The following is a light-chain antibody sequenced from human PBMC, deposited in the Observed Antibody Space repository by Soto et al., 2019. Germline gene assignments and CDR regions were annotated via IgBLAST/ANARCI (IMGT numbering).Light chain of an antibody. CDR2: GNS. CDR1: SSNIGAGYD. Sequence: QSVLTQPPSVSGAPGQRVTISCTGSSSNIGAGYDVHWYQQLPGTDPKLLIYGNSNQPSGVPDRFSGSKSGTSASLAITGLQAEAEADYCRQSSDSSLGGRVVFGGGTKVTVL. V-gene: IGLV1-40*01. J-gene: IGLJ2*01. CDR3: QSSDSSLGGRVV.